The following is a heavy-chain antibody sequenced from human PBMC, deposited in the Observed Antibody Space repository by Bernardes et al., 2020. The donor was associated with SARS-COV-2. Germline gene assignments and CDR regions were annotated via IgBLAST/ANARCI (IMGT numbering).Heavy chain of an antibody. V-gene: IGHV3-23*01. CDR3: AKVIAAAGKGGVFDYYYGMAV. J-gene: IGHJ6*02. CDR2: ISGRGGST. D-gene: IGHD6-13*01. Sequence: GGSLRLSCTASGFTFSIYAMSWVRQAPGKGLEWVSAISGRGGSTCYADSVRGRFTISRDNSKNTLYMQMNSLRAEDTAVYYCAKVIAAAGKGGVFDYYYGMAVWGQGTTFTVSS. CDR1: GFTFSIYA.